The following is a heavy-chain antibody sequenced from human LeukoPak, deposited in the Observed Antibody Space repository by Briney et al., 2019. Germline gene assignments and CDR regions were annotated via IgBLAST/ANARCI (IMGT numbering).Heavy chain of an antibody. CDR2: IYSGGST. J-gene: IGHJ5*02. D-gene: IGHD4-17*01. V-gene: IGHV3-53*01. Sequence: GGSLRLSCAASGFTVSSNYMSWVRQAPGKGLEWVSVIYSGGSTYYADSVKGRFTISRDNAKNSLHLEMNSLTVEDTAVYYCARVKLDTVTSGDHWGQGTLVTVSS. CDR3: ARVKLDTVTSGDH. CDR1: GFTVSSNY.